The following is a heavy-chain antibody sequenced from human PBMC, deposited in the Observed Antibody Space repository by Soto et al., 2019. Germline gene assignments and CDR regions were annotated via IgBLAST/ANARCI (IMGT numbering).Heavy chain of an antibody. CDR3: AREGATNV. CDR2: INHNGGI. V-gene: IGHV4-34*01. Sequence: QVQLRQWGAGLLKSSETLSLTCAVYGGSISGFFWSWIRQPPGKGLEYIGEINHNGGINYNPSLKGRVTITIDTSKNQFSLKLSSVTAADTAVYYCAREGATNVWGQGTTVTVSS. J-gene: IGHJ6*02. CDR1: GGSISGFF. D-gene: IGHD3-16*01.